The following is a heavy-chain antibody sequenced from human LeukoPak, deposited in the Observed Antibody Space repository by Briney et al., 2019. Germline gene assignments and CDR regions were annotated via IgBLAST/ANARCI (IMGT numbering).Heavy chain of an antibody. CDR3: AAWLPPIDY. Sequence: PGGSLRLSCAASGFTVSSNYLNWVRQAPGKGLEWVSIIYSGGSTFYADSVKGRFTISRDNSKNTLYLQVNSLRAEDTAVYYCAAWLPPIDYWGQGTLVTVSS. CDR1: GFTVSSNY. J-gene: IGHJ4*02. CDR2: IYSGGST. D-gene: IGHD5-12*01. V-gene: IGHV3-66*01.